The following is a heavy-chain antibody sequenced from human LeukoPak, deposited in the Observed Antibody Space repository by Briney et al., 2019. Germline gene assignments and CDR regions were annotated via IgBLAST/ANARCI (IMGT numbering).Heavy chain of an antibody. CDR2: IYYSGST. J-gene: IGHJ4*02. D-gene: IGHD6-13*01. V-gene: IGHV4-39*07. CDR1: GGSISRSSYY. Sequence: SETLSLTCTVSGGSISRSSYYWGWIRQPPGKGLEWIGSIYYSGSTYYNPSLKSRVTISVDTSKNQFSLKLSSVTAADTAVYYCARGRRAPGIAAGGAIDYWGQGTLVTVSS. CDR3: ARGRRAPGIAAGGAIDY.